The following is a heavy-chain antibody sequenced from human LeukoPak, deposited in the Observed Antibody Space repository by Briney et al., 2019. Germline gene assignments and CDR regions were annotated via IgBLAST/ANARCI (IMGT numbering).Heavy chain of an antibody. CDR2: IKEDGSEK. D-gene: IGHD6-19*01. CDR1: GFTFSSYW. CDR3: ASQFWWAAVAGTTLDY. V-gene: IGHV3-7*05. Sequence: PGGSLRLSCEASGFTFSSYWVSWVRQAPGGGLEWVANIKEDGSEKYYVDSVKGRFTISRDNAKISLYLQMNSLRAEDTAVYYCASQFWWAAVAGTTLDYWGQGTLVTVSS. J-gene: IGHJ4*02.